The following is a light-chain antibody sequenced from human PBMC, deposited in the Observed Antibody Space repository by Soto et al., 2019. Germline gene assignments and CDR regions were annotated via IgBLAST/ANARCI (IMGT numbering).Light chain of an antibody. J-gene: IGKJ3*01. Sequence: EVVLTQSPGTLSLSPGERATISCRASQRISSKYIAWYQQKHGQAPRLLIYGASNRATGIPDRFSGSGSGTDFTLIIRRLEPEDLAVYYCQQYDLSLTFGPGTKVDIK. CDR1: QRISSKY. CDR2: GAS. CDR3: QQYDLSLT. V-gene: IGKV3-20*01.